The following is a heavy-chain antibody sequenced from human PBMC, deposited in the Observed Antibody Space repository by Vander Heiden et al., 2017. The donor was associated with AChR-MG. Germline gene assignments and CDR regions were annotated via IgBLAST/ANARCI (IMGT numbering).Heavy chain of an antibody. Sequence: QVQLQESGPRLVKPSETLSPTCPVSDDSISGYYWSWIRQPAGKALEWIGRIYTSGSTNYNPSLKSRATMSVDTAKNQFSLRMTSLTAEDTGVYYCARQRRERTMIVVATPPRWAAVDIWGQGAKVTVSS. CDR3: ARQRRERTMIVVATPPRWAAVDI. V-gene: IGHV4-4*07. CDR2: IYTSGST. CDR1: DDSISGYY. J-gene: IGHJ3*02. D-gene: IGHD3-22*01.